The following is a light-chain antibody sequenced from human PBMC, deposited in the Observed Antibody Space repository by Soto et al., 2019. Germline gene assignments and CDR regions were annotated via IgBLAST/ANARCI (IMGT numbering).Light chain of an antibody. CDR3: QQYGSSPK. Sequence: EIVLTQSPGTLSFSPGERATLSCRASQSVSSSYLAWYQQKPGQAPRLLIYGASSRATGIPDRFSGSGSGTDFTLTISRLEPEDFAVYYCQQYGSSPKFGQGTKVDI. CDR2: GAS. J-gene: IGKJ1*01. CDR1: QSVSSSY. V-gene: IGKV3-20*01.